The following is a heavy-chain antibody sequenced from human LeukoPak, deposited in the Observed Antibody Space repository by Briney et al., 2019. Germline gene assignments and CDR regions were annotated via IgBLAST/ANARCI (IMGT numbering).Heavy chain of an antibody. Sequence: SAPTQRKPTQPLTLTCTFAGLSLRTTGVGVGWIRQPPGKALEWLAIIYWNDDKSYSPSLKSRLTITKDTSKNQVVLTMTNMDPLDTATYYCAHKGRGSGSFDMWGQGTLVTVSS. D-gene: IGHD3-10*01. V-gene: IGHV2-5*01. CDR3: AHKGRGSGSFDM. CDR2: IYWNDDK. CDR1: GLSLRTTGVG. J-gene: IGHJ4*02.